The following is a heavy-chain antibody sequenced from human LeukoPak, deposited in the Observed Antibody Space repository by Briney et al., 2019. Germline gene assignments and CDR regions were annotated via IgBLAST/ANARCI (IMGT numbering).Heavy chain of an antibody. CDR1: GFTFTNYA. CDR2: INAGNGHT. Sequence: ASVKVSCKASGFTFTNYAMQWARQAPGQRLEWMGWINAGNGHTRYSQRFQGRVTITRDTSATTAYMEVTSLRSEDTAVYYCARGVWSRTVSSYYFDYWGQGTLVTVSS. CDR3: ARGVWSRTVSSYYFDY. D-gene: IGHD3-3*01. V-gene: IGHV1-3*01. J-gene: IGHJ4*02.